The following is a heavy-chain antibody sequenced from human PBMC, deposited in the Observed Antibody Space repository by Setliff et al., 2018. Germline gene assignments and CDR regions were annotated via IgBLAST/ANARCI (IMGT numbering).Heavy chain of an antibody. CDR2: IXXXXXX. V-gene: IGHV4-59*08. Sequence: PSETLSLTCTVSGGSISTYYWSWIRQPPGKGLEWIGYIXXXXXXNYNPSLRSRVTISVDTSKNQFSLKVSSVTAADTAVYYCARHENDYGDYDDAFDIWGQGTMVTVS. D-gene: IGHD4-17*01. CDR1: GGSISTYY. CDR3: ARHENDYGDYDDAFDI. J-gene: IGHJ3*02.